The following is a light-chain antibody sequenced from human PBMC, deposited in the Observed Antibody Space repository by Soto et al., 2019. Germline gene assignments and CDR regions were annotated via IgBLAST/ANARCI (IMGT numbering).Light chain of an antibody. V-gene: IGKV3-20*01. CDR3: QQYGSSPSIT. Sequence: EIVLTQSPGTLSLSPGERATLSCRASQSVSSSYLAWYQQKPGQAPRLLIYGASSRATGIPDRFSGSGSETDFTLTISRLEPEDFAVYYCQQYGSSPSITFGQGTRLEI. CDR1: QSVSSSY. J-gene: IGKJ5*01. CDR2: GAS.